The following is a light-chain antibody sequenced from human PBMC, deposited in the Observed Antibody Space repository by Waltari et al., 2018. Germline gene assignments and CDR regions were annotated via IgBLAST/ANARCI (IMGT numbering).Light chain of an antibody. V-gene: IGKV1-17*01. J-gene: IGKJ4*01. CDR1: QGIGND. CDR3: LQHNSFPLT. CDR2: FVS. Sequence: DIQMTQSPTSLPASVGDRVTITCRASQGIGNDLGWYRQKPGKAPKRLIYFVSNLESGLPSRFSGSGSGTEFTLTISSLQPEDSATYYCLQHNSFPLTFGGGTRVEIK.